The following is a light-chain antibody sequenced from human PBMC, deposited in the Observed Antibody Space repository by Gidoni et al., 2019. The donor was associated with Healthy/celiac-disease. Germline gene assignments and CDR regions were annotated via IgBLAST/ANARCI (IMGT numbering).Light chain of an antibody. Sequence: SSELTQDPAVFVALGQTVRITCQGDSLRSYYASWYQQKPGQAPVLVIYGKDNRPSGIPDRFSGSSSGNTASLTITGAQAEDEADYYCSSRDSSGNHVVFGGGTKLTVL. J-gene: IGLJ2*01. CDR2: GKD. CDR3: SSRDSSGNHVV. CDR1: SLRSYY. V-gene: IGLV3-19*01.